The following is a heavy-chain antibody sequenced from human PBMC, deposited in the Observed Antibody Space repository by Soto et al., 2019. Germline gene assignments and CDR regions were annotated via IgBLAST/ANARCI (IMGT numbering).Heavy chain of an antibody. CDR1: GFTFDDYA. CDR2: ITWNSANI. CDR3: ARARRLVHLGCYFDS. Sequence: EVQLVESGGGLVQPGRSLRLSCAASGFTFDDYAIHWVRQAPGKGLEWVSGITWNSANIDYADSVTGRFTASRDNAKNSLYLHMSGLRPEDTAIYFSARARRLVHLGCYFDSWGQGTLVTVSS. J-gene: IGHJ4*02. V-gene: IGHV3-9*01. D-gene: IGHD6-19*01.